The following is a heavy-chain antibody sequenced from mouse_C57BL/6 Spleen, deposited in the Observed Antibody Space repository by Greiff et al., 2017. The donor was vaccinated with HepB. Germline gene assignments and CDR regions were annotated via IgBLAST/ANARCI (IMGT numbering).Heavy chain of an antibody. J-gene: IGHJ2*01. CDR1: GYTFTNYW. CDR2: IYPGGGYT. V-gene: IGHV1-63*01. CDR3: ARGYIYYYGSSPYYFDY. D-gene: IGHD1-1*01. Sequence: QVQLKQSGAELVRPGTSVKMSCKASGYTFTNYWIGWAKQRPGHGLEWIGDIYPGGGYTNYNEKFKGKATLTADKSSSTAYMQFSSLTSEDSAIYYCARGYIYYYGSSPYYFDYWGQGTTLTVSS.